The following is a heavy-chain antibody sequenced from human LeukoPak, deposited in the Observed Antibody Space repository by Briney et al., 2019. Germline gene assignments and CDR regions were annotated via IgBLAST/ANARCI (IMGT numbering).Heavy chain of an antibody. CDR2: IKHSGST. J-gene: IGHJ4*02. D-gene: IGHD6-13*01. CDR3: ARGVGAAAGLPPFDY. Sequence: SETLSLTCAVYGGSFSGYYWSWLPQPPGKGLEGIGEIKHSGSTNYNPSLKSRVTMSVDTSKKQFSLQLCSVTAADTAVYYCARGVGAAAGLPPFDYWGQGTLVTVSS. V-gene: IGHV4-34*01. CDR1: GGSFSGYY.